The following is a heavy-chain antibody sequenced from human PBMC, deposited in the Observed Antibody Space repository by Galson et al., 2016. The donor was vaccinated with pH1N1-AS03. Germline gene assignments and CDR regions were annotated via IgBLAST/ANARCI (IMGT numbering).Heavy chain of an antibody. CDR3: ATGLSVAGTPYEYYGMNV. D-gene: IGHD6-19*01. Sequence: TVKVSCKVSGYTLTELSMHWVRQGPGKGLEWMGGFDPEDGEAIYAQKFQGRVTLTVDTSTDTAYMEVSRLKSEDTAVYYCATGLSVAGTPYEYYGMNVWGQGTTVTFSS. CDR2: FDPEDGEA. CDR1: GYTLTELS. J-gene: IGHJ6*02. V-gene: IGHV1-24*01.